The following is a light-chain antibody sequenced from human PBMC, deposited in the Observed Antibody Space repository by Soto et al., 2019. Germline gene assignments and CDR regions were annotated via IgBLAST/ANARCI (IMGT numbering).Light chain of an antibody. J-gene: IGKJ5*01. CDR3: MQALPSQVT. CDR1: QSLLHLNGNNY. CDR2: LGY. Sequence: DIVMTQSPLSLPVTPGEPASISCRSSQSLLHLNGNNYLDWYLQKPGQSPQLLIYLGYNRASGVPDRFSGSGSGTDFTLKISRVQAEDVGIYYCMQALPSQVTFGQGTRLEIK. V-gene: IGKV2-28*01.